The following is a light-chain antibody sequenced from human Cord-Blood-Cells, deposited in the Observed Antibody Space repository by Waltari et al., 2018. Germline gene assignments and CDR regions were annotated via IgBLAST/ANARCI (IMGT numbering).Light chain of an antibody. V-gene: IGKV3-11*01. CDR1: QSVSSY. Sequence: EIVLTQSPATLSLSPGERATLSCRASQSVSSYLAGYQQKPGQAPRLLIYDASNRATGIPARFSGSGSGTDFTLTISSREPEDFAVYYCQQRSNWPWTFGQGTKVEIK. CDR2: DAS. CDR3: QQRSNWPWT. J-gene: IGKJ1*01.